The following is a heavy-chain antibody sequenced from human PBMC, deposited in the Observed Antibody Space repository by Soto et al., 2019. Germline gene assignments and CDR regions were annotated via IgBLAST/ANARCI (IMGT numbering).Heavy chain of an antibody. CDR1: GFTFSNAW. CDR3: TTGEVVPAARDYYYYCYMDV. V-gene: IGHV3-15*01. Sequence: GGSLRLSCAASGFTFSNAWMSWVRQAPGKGLEWVGRIKSKTDGGTTDYAAPVKGRFTISRDDSKNTLYLQMNSLKTEDTAVYYCTTGEVVPAARDYYYYCYMDVWGKGTTVTVSS. J-gene: IGHJ6*03. D-gene: IGHD2-2*01. CDR2: IKSKTDGGTT.